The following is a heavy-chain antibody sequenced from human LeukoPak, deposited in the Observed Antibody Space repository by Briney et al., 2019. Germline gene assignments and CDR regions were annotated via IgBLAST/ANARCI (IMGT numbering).Heavy chain of an antibody. J-gene: IGHJ5*02. CDR2: IHYTGST. V-gene: IGHV4-39*01. CDR3: AAIIAVAGIPLVDP. D-gene: IGHD6-19*01. Sequence: SETLSLTCSVSGGSIRSSGYYGGWIRQPPGKGLEWTGSIHYTGSTFYNPSLKGRVTISVDTSKHQFSLNLSSVTAADTAVYYCAAIIAVAGIPLVDPWGQGTLVTVSS. CDR1: GGSIRSSGYY.